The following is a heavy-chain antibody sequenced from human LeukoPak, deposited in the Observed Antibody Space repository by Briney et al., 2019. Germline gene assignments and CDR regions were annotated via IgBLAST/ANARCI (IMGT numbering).Heavy chain of an antibody. CDR3: ASSTVNYYYYGMDV. CDR2: IYYSGST. D-gene: IGHD4-17*01. V-gene: IGHV4-61*01. CDR1: GGSVSSGSYY. Sequence: SETLSLTCTVSGGSVSSGSYYWSWIRQPPGKGLEWIGYIYYSGSTNYDPSLKSRVTISVDTSKNQFSLKLSPVTAADTAVYYCASSTVNYYYYGMDVWGKGTTVTVSS. J-gene: IGHJ6*04.